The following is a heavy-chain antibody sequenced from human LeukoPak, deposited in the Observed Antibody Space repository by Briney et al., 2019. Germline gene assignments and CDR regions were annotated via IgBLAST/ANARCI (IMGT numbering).Heavy chain of an antibody. V-gene: IGHV4-30-2*01. CDR2: IYHSGST. Sequence: PSETLSLTCAVSGGSISSGGYSWSWIRQPPGKGLEWIGYIYHSGSTYYNPSLKSRVTISVDRSKNQFSLKLSSVTAADTAVYYCARVGSYYDSSGYYYVYDYWGQGTLVTVSS. CDR1: GGSISSGGYS. CDR3: ARVGSYYDSSGYYYVYDY. D-gene: IGHD3-22*01. J-gene: IGHJ4*02.